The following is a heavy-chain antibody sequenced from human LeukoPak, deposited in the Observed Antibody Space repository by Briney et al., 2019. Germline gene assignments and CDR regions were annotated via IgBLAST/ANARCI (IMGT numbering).Heavy chain of an antibody. V-gene: IGHV3-21*01. CDR3: ARAGGFYDYVWGSYRYTPTFYFDY. Sequence: GGSLRLSCAASGFTFSSYSMNWVRQAPGKGLEWVSSISSSSSYIYYADSVKGRFTISRDNAKNSLYLQMNSLRAEDTAVYYCARAGGFYDYVWGSYRYTPTFYFDYWGQGTLVTVSS. CDR1: GFTFSSYS. D-gene: IGHD3-16*02. CDR2: ISSSSSYI. J-gene: IGHJ4*02.